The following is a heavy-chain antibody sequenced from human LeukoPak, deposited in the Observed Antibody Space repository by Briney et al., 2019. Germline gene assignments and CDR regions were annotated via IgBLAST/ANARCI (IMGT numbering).Heavy chain of an antibody. CDR2: IGSGSVDK. J-gene: IGHJ5*01. CDR3: AKRVPLTALDS. Sequence: GGSLRLSCAASGFPFSYFGMHWVRQAPGKGLEWVSVIGSGSVDKHYADTVRGRFDISRDNSKNRLFLQMNSLRVEDSGVYYCAKRVPLTALDSWGQGTLVTVSS. V-gene: IGHV3-NL1*01. D-gene: IGHD3-3*01. CDR1: GFPFSYFG.